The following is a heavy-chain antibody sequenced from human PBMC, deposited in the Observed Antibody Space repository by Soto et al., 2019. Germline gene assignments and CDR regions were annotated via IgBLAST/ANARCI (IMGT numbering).Heavy chain of an antibody. CDR2: MNPNSGNT. CDR3: PLSTADVDLTSLSSDDTSVYYCALGLPFLEWFGGLHV. J-gene: IGHJ6*02. V-gene: IGHV1-8*01. CDR1: GYTFTSYD. D-gene: IGHD2-2*01. Sequence: QVQLVQSGAEVKKPGASVKVSCKASGYTFTSYDINWVRQATGQGLEWMGWMNPNSGNTGYAQKFQGRVTMTRSNPNRRNHPQPHKFPPSVTMTSNTPLSTADVDLTSLSSDDTSVYYCALGLPFLEWFGGLHVWGQGTTVTVSS.